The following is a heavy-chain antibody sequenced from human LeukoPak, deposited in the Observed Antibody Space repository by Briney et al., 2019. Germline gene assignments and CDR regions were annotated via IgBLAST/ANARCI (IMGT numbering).Heavy chain of an antibody. J-gene: IGHJ4*02. V-gene: IGHV3-48*03. CDR2: ISSSGSPV. Sequence: QSGGSLRLSCAASGFTFNSHEMNWVRQAPGKGLEWVSYISSSGSPVFYADSVKGRFTISRDNAKNSLFLQMDSLRAEDTALYDCAREYQHADFDCWGQGALVTVSS. CDR1: GFTFNSHE. CDR3: AREYQHADFDC. D-gene: IGHD2-2*01.